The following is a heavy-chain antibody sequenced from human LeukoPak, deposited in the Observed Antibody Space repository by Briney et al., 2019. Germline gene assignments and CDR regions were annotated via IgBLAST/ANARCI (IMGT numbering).Heavy chain of an antibody. CDR3: ARAAATYYYDSSGPFDY. J-gene: IGHJ4*02. Sequence: SETLSLTCTVSGGSISSGGYYWSWIRQHPGKGLEWIGYIYYSGSTYYNPSLKSRVTISVDTSKNQFSLKLSSVTAADTDVYYCARAAATYYYDSSGPFDYWGQGTLVTVSS. CDR2: IYYSGST. V-gene: IGHV4-31*03. CDR1: GGSISSGGYY. D-gene: IGHD3-22*01.